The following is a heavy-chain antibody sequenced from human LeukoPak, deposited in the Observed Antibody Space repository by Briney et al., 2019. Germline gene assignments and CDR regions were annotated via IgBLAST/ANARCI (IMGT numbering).Heavy chain of an antibody. J-gene: IGHJ4*02. CDR3: ARAGGVYCSSTSCYAYYFDY. Sequence: ASVKVSCKASGGTFSSYAISWVRQAPGQGLEWMGRIIPILGIANYAQKFQGRVTVTADESTSTAYMELSSLRSEDTAVYYCARAGGVYCSSTSCYAYYFDYWGQGTLVTVSS. V-gene: IGHV1-69*04. D-gene: IGHD2-2*01. CDR1: GGTFSSYA. CDR2: IIPILGIA.